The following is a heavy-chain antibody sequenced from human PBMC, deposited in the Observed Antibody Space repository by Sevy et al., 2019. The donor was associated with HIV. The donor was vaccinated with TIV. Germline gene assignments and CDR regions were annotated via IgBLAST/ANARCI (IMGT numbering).Heavy chain of an antibody. J-gene: IGHJ5*02. D-gene: IGHD3-22*01. Sequence: ASVKVSCKASGYTFTGYSMHWVRQAPGQGLEWMGWINPNSGGTNYAQKFQGRVTMTRDTSISTAYMELSRLKFDDTAVYYCARVWNSDYYDSSGPNWLDPWGQGTLVTVSS. CDR3: ARVWNSDYYDSSGPNWLDP. V-gene: IGHV1-2*02. CDR2: INPNSGGT. CDR1: GYTFTGYS.